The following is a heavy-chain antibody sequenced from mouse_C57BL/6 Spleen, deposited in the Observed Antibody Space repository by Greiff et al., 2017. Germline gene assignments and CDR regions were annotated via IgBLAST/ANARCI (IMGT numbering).Heavy chain of an antibody. Sequence: EVQLQQSGPVLVKPGASVKMSCKASGYTFTDYYMNWVKQSHGKSLEWIGVINPYNGGTSYNQKFKGKATLTVDKSSSTAYMELNSLTSEDSAVYYCARRDYGSSYDWGQGTLVTVSA. D-gene: IGHD1-1*01. CDR1: GYTFTDYY. J-gene: IGHJ3*01. CDR3: ARRDYGSSYD. CDR2: INPYNGGT. V-gene: IGHV1-19*01.